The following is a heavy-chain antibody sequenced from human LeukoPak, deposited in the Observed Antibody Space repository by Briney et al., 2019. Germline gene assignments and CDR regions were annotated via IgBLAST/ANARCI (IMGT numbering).Heavy chain of an antibody. V-gene: IGHV5-51*01. Sequence: PGESLKISCKGSGYSFTSYWIGWVRQMPGKGLEWVGIIYPGDSDTRYSPSFQGQVTISADKSISTAYLQWSSLKASDTAMYYCARVGSVRGVIRWFDPWGQGTLVTVSS. CDR2: IYPGDSDT. CDR3: ARVGSVRGVIRWFDP. J-gene: IGHJ5*02. CDR1: GYSFTSYW. D-gene: IGHD3-10*01.